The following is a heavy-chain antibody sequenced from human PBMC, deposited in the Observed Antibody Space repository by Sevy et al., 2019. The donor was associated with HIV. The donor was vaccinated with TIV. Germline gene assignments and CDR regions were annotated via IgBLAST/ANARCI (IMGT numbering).Heavy chain of an antibody. J-gene: IGHJ5*02. CDR3: ARVDANYDKGFDP. D-gene: IGHD3-22*01. V-gene: IGHV3-48*03. CDR2: ISSSGTTM. CDR1: GFTFSSYE. Sequence: GGSLRLSCEASGFTFSSYEMNWVRQAPGKGLEWVSYISSSGTTMNYADSVKGRFTISRDNAKNSLYMQMNSLRAEDTAVYYCARVDANYDKGFDPWGQGTLVTVSS.